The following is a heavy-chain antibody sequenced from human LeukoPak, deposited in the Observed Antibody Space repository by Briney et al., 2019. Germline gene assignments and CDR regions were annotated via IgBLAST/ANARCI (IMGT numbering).Heavy chain of an antibody. J-gene: IGHJ4*02. CDR1: GGSFSGYY. V-gene: IGHV4-34*01. Sequence: SETQSLTCAVYGGSFSGYYWSWIRQPPGKGLEWIGEINDSGSSNYSPSLKSRVTISVDASKNQFSLTLSSVTAADTAVYYCARLPTDYDYVWGSSYWGQGTLVTVSS. CDR3: ARLPTDYDYVWGSSY. CDR2: INDSGSS. D-gene: IGHD3-16*01.